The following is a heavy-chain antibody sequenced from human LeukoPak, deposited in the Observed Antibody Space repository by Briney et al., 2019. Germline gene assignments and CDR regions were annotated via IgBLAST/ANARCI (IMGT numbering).Heavy chain of an antibody. J-gene: IGHJ6*02. V-gene: IGHV3-30*18. CDR2: ISYDGSNK. CDR3: AKDGDYGGNYGMDV. D-gene: IGHD4-23*01. CDR1: GFTFSSYG. Sequence: PGRSLRLSCAASGFTFSSYGMHWVRQAPGKGLEGVAVISYDGSNKYYADSVKGRFTISRDNSKNTLYLQMNSLRAEDTAVYYCAKDGDYGGNYGMDVWGQGTTVTVSS.